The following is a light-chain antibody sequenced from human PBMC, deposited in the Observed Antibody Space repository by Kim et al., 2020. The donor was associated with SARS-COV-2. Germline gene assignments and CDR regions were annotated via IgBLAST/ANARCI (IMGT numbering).Light chain of an antibody. V-gene: IGLV3-19*01. Sequence: MRTCQRGSLSSYYSRWCQQKPGQAPLLVIYHKNNRPSESPYRLSGCNWGSTAALIITGAQQAEEADYYCNSLDSRGNHQKLFGGGTKLTVL. CDR2: HKN. CDR1: SLSSYY. CDR3: NSLDSRGNHQKL. J-gene: IGLJ3*02.